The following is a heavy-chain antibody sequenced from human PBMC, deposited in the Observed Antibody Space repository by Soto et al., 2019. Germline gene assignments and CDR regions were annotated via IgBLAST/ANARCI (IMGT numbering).Heavy chain of an antibody. CDR2: ISFYNGKT. V-gene: IGHV1-18*01. CDR3: ARDVRVGANMEGSEI. D-gene: IGHD1-26*01. Sequence: QGQLVQSGPEVKKPGASVKVSCKTSGYSFSSFGISWLRRAPGQGPEWMGWISFYNGKTNFAQKFQDRITLTTDTSTTTAYMELRSLTSDDTAMYYCARDVRVGANMEGSEIWGQGTMVTVSS. CDR1: GYSFSSFG. J-gene: IGHJ3*02.